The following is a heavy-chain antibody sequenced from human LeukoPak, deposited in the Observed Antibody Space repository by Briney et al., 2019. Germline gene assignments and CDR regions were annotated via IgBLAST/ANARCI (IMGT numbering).Heavy chain of an antibody. Sequence: ASVKVSCKASGYTFTGYYMHWVRQAPGQGLEWMGWTNPNSGGTNYAQKSQGRVTMTRDTSISTAYMELSRLRSDDTAVYYCARDRYYYDSSGYYLLLDYWGQGTLVTVSS. V-gene: IGHV1-2*02. CDR3: ARDRYYYDSSGYYLLLDY. D-gene: IGHD3-22*01. J-gene: IGHJ4*02. CDR2: TNPNSGGT. CDR1: GYTFTGYY.